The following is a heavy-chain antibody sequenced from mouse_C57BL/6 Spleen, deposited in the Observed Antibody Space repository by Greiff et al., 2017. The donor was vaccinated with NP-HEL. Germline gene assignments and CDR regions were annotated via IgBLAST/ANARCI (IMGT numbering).Heavy chain of an antibody. CDR1: GFTFTDYY. D-gene: IGHD2-4*01. CDR3: ASNYDYDGGAWFAY. J-gene: IGHJ3*01. Sequence: EVKLVESGGGLVQPGGSLSLSCAASGFTFTDYYMSWVRQPPGKALEWLGFIRNKANGYTTEYSASVKGRFTISRDNSQSILYLQMNALRAEDSATYYCASNYDYDGGAWFAYWGQGTLVTVSA. V-gene: IGHV7-3*01. CDR2: IRNKANGYTT.